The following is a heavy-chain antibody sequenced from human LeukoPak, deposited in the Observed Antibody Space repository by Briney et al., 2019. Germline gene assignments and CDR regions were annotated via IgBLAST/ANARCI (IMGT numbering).Heavy chain of an antibody. CDR2: IYYSGST. Sequence: SETLSLTCTVSGGSISSSSYYWGWIRQPPGRGLEWIGSIYYSGSTYYNPSLKSRVTISVDTSKNQFSLKLSSVTAADTAVYYCARFYFDFDYWGQGILVTVSS. CDR1: GGSISSSSYY. D-gene: IGHD3-9*01. CDR3: ARFYFDFDY. V-gene: IGHV4-39*01. J-gene: IGHJ4*02.